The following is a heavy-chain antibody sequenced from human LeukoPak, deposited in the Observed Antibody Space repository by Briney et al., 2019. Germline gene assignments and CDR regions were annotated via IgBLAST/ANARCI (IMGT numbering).Heavy chain of an antibody. CDR3: ARAGYCSGGSCYPYYYYYYMDV. CDR2: ISGHNDDT. CDR1: GYTFTSYA. Sequence: ASVKVSCKASGYTFTSYAISWVRQAPGQGLEWMGWISGHNDDTNYAQRLQGRVTMTTDTSTSTAYMELRSLRSDDTAVYCCARAGYCSGGSCYPYYYYYYMDVWGKGTTVTVSS. V-gene: IGHV1-18*01. J-gene: IGHJ6*03. D-gene: IGHD2-15*01.